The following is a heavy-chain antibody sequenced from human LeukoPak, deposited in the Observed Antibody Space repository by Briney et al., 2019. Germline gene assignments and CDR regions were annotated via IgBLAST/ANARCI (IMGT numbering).Heavy chain of an antibody. D-gene: IGHD6-6*01. J-gene: IGHJ4*02. CDR1: GYSISSGYY. V-gene: IGHV4-38-2*01. Sequence: SETLSLTCAVSGYSISSGYYWGWIRQPPGKGLEWIGSIYHRGSTYYNPSLKSRVTISVDTSKNQFSLKLSSVTAADTAVYYCARHFAPEPEYSSSSPLDYWGQGTLVTVSS. CDR3: ARHFAPEPEYSSSSPLDY. CDR2: IYHRGST.